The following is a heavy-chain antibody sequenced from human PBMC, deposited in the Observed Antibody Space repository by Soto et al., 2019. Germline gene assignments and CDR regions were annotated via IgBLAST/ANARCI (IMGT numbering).Heavy chain of an antibody. Sequence: PSETLSLTCAVYGGSFRGYYWSWIRQPPGKGLEWIGEINHSGSTNYNPSLKSRVTISVDTSKNQFSLKLSSVTAADTAVYYCARAQYGVVIIGGYYFDYWGQGTLVTVSS. CDR3: ARAQYGVVIIGGYYFDY. CDR2: INHSGST. CDR1: GGSFRGYY. D-gene: IGHD3-3*01. J-gene: IGHJ4*02. V-gene: IGHV4-34*01.